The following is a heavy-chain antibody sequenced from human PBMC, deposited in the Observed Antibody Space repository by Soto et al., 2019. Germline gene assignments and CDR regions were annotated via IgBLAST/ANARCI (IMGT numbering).Heavy chain of an antibody. D-gene: IGHD5-18*01. CDR1: GGSVISGSYY. J-gene: IGHJ3*02. Sequence: PSETLSLTCTVSGGSVISGSYYWTWIRQPPGTGLEWIAYIYYSGTTNYNPSLKSRVTISVDTSKNQFSLKLTSMTAADTAVYYCARVSSYGFISAFDIWGQGTMVT. CDR3: ARVSSYGFISAFDI. V-gene: IGHV4-61*01. CDR2: IYYSGTT.